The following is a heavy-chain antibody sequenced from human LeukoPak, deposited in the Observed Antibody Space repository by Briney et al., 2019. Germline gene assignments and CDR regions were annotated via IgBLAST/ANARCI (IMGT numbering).Heavy chain of an antibody. J-gene: IGHJ6*01. CDR3: ARRRVDKDFWSGYYYYGMDV. CDR2: IYSIGSI. Sequence: SETLSLTCTVSGGSISSYYWSWIRQPPGKGLEWIGYIYSIGSINKDASVKSRVNISVDTSKNQFGVKVSSMTAADTAVYYCARRRVDKDFWSGYYYYGMDVWGQGNTVTVSS. D-gene: IGHD3-3*01. V-gene: IGHV4-59*08. CDR1: GGSISSYY.